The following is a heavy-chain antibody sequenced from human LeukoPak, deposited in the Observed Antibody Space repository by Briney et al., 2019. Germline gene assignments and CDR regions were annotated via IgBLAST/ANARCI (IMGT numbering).Heavy chain of an antibody. CDR3: ARDTYYDSSGQNGPYYFDY. D-gene: IGHD3-22*01. V-gene: IGHV3-30-3*01. CDR2: ISYDGSNK. Sequence: PGGSLRLSCAASGFTFSSYAMHWVRQAPGKGLEWVAVISYDGSNKYYADSVKGRFTISRDNSKNTLYLQMNSLRAEDTAVYYCARDTYYDSSGQNGPYYFDYWGQGTLVTVSS. J-gene: IGHJ4*02. CDR1: GFTFSSYA.